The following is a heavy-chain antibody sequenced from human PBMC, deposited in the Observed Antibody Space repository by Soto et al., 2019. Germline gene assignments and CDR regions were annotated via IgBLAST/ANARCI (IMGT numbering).Heavy chain of an antibody. D-gene: IGHD3-10*01. CDR2: IDPSDSYT. Sequence: ESLKISCQGSGYNFTSYWISWVRQMPGKGLEWMGSIDPSDSYTNYSPSFQGHVTISADKSISTAYLQWSSLKASDTAMYYCAIHRRSYYSSGSQGGSYDYWGQGTLVTVSS. CDR3: AIHRRSYYSSGSQGGSYDY. V-gene: IGHV5-10-1*01. J-gene: IGHJ4*02. CDR1: GYNFTSYW.